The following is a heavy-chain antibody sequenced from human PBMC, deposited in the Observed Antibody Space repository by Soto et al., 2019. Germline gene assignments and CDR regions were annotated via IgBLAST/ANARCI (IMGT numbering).Heavy chain of an antibody. D-gene: IGHD6-19*01. J-gene: IGHJ4*02. Sequence: SETLSLTCTVSGGSISSYYWSWIRQPPGKGLEWIGYIYYSGSTNYNPSLKSRVTISVDTSKNQFSLKLSSVTAADTAVYYCARRGWSGGFDYWGQGTLVTVSS. CDR1: GGSISSYY. CDR3: ARRGWSGGFDY. CDR2: IYYSGST. V-gene: IGHV4-59*08.